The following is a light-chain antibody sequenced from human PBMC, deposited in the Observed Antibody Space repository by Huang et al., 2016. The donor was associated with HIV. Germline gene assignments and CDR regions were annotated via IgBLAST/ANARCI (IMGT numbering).Light chain of an antibody. J-gene: IGKJ1*01. V-gene: IGKV4-1*01. CDR1: QSLFSSSNIKNY. Sequence: DIVMTQSPDSLAVSLGARATIKCRSSQSLFSSSNIKNYLALFQQKPGKAPRLLIYWASGRESGVPDRFTGSGSGTDFTLTSGSLETEDAAVYYCQQYYSLPQTFGRGTKVEIK. CDR3: QQYYSLPQT. CDR2: WAS.